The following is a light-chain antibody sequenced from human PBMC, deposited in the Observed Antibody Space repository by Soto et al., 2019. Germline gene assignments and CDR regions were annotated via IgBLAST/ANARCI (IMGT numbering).Light chain of an antibody. Sequence: GDRVTITCRASQGISSALAWYQQKPGKAPKLLIYDASSLERGVPSRFSGSGSGTDFTLTISSLQPEDFATYYCQQFNSYPITFGQGTRLEIK. CDR2: DAS. CDR3: QQFNSYPIT. V-gene: IGKV1-13*02. CDR1: QGISSA. J-gene: IGKJ5*01.